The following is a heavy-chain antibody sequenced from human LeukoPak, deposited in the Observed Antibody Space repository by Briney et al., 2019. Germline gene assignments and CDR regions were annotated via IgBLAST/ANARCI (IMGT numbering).Heavy chain of an antibody. V-gene: IGHV3-48*03. J-gene: IGHJ3*02. CDR3: ARSKRNGFDI. Sequence: GGSLRLSCAASGFTFSSYEMNWVRQAPGKGLEWVSYISSSSSTIYYADSVKGRFTISRDTAKNSLYLQMNSLRAEDTAVYYCARSKRNGFDIWGQGTMVTVSS. CDR2: ISSSSSTI. CDR1: GFTFSSYE.